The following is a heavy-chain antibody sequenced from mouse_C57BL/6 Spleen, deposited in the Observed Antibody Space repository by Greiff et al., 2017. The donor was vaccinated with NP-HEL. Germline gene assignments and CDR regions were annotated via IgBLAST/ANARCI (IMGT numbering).Heavy chain of an antibody. Sequence: DVKLVESGGGLVKPGGSLKLSCAASGFTFSSYAMSWVRQTPEKRLEWVATISDGGSYTYYPDNVKGRFTISRDNAKNNLYLQMSHLKSEDTAMYYCAREMDSYAMDYWGQGTSVTVSS. V-gene: IGHV5-4*01. CDR2: ISDGGSYT. D-gene: IGHD2-3*01. J-gene: IGHJ4*01. CDR3: AREMDSYAMDY. CDR1: GFTFSSYA.